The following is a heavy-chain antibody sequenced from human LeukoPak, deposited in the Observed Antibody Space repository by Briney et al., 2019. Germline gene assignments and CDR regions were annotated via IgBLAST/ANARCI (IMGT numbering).Heavy chain of an antibody. J-gene: IGHJ5*02. D-gene: IGHD5-18*01. Sequence: GASVKVSCKTSGYTFTGYYLHWVRQAPGQGLEWMGWINPNSGGTNSAQNFQGRVTMTRDTSTNTAYMELGRLRSDDTAVYYCARSPGLDTAVVNRPWGQGTLITVSS. CDR1: GYTFTGYY. CDR3: ARSPGLDTAVVNRP. CDR2: INPNSGGT. V-gene: IGHV1-2*02.